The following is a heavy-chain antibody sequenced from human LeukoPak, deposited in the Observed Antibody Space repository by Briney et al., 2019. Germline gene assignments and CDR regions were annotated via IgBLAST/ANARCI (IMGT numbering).Heavy chain of an antibody. V-gene: IGHV3-15*01. J-gene: IGHJ1*01. CDR3: TTLQGYCSSTSCHIGYFQH. CDR2: IKSKTDGGTT. CDR1: GFTFSNAW. D-gene: IGHD2-2*02. Sequence: GGSLRLSCAASGFTFSNAWMSWVRQAPGKGLEWGGRIKSKTDGGTTDYAAPVKGRFTISRDDSKNTLYLQMNSLKTEDTAVYYCTTLQGYCSSTSCHIGYFQHWGQGTLVTVSS.